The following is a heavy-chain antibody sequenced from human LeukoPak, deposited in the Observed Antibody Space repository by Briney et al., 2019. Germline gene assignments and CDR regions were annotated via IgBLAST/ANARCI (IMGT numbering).Heavy chain of an antibody. V-gene: IGHV4-39*07. CDR1: GGSISSNTYF. J-gene: IGHJ5*02. Sequence: PWETLSLTCNVSGGSISSNTYFWGWIRRPPGKGLEWIGSIRYSGSTYYNPSLKSRATISVDTSKNQFSLKLSSVTAADTAVYYCARPYYYDSRIDPWGQGTLVTVSS. CDR2: IRYSGST. D-gene: IGHD3-22*01. CDR3: ARPYYYDSRIDP.